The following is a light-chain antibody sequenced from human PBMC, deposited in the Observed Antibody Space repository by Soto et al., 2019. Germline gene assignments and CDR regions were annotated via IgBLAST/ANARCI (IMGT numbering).Light chain of an antibody. V-gene: IGKV1-5*01. CDR1: QSISNW. CDR3: QQYDSYSYT. CDR2: GAS. J-gene: IGKJ2*01. Sequence: DIQMTQSPCTLSASVGDRVTITCRTRQSISNWLAWYQQTPGKAPKLLISGASSLESGVPSRFSGSGSGTEFTLTISSLQPDDFATYYCQQYDSYSYTFGQGTKVDIK.